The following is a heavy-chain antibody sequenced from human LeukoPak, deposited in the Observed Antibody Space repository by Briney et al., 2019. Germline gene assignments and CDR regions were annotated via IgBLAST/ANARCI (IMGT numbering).Heavy chain of an antibody. D-gene: IGHD5-18*01. CDR3: ASYTAITPTFDY. CDR2: IYYSGST. J-gene: IGHJ4*02. Sequence: SETLSLTCAVYGGSFSGYYWSWIRQPPGKGLEWIGYIYYSGSTNYNPSLKSRVTISVDTSKNQFSLKLSSVTAADTAVYYCASYTAITPTFDYWGQGTLVTVSS. CDR1: GGSFSGYY. V-gene: IGHV4-59*01.